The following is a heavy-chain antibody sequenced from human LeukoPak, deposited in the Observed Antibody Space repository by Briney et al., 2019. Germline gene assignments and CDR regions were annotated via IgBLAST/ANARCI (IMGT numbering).Heavy chain of an antibody. CDR2: MYTGGGR. D-gene: IGHD2-21*02. V-gene: IGHV3-66*01. J-gene: IGHJ4*02. CDR1: GFSVSNYY. Sequence: RGSLGLSCAASGFSVSNYYMSWVRQPPGKGLEWVSVMYTGGGRYYGDSVKGRFTISRDNSKNTVFLQMNSLRVEDTALYYCTRGQSYCGADCYSDWGQGTLVTVSS. CDR3: TRGQSYCGADCYSD.